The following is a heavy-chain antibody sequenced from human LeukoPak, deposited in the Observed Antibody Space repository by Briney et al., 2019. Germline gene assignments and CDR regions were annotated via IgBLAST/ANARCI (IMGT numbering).Heavy chain of an antibody. D-gene: IGHD6-19*01. CDR2: IYPRDGST. Sequence: ASVKVSCKASGYSFTRNYIHWVRQAPGQGLEWMGMIYPRDGSTSYAQKFQGRVTITADESTSTAYMELSSLRSEDTAVYYCARDVYSSGWYQIFDYWGQGTLVTVSS. V-gene: IGHV1-46*01. J-gene: IGHJ4*02. CDR3: ARDVYSSGWYQIFDY. CDR1: GYSFTRNY.